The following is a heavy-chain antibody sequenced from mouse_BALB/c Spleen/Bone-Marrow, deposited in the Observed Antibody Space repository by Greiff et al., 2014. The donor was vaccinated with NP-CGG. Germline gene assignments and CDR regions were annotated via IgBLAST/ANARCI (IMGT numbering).Heavy chain of an antibody. CDR2: INPYNDGT. CDR1: GYTSTSFV. D-gene: IGHD4-1*01. J-gene: IGHJ3*01. Sequence: EVQLQQSGPDLVKPGASVKMSCKASGYTSTSFVMHWVKQKPGQGLEWIGYINPYNDGTKYNEKFKDKATLSSDKSSSTAYMELSSLTSEDSAVYYCGRRESGTRFAYWGQGALVTVSA. CDR3: GRRESGTRFAY. V-gene: IGHV1-14*01.